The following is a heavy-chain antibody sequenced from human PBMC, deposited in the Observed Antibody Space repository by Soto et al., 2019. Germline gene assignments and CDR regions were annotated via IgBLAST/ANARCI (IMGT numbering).Heavy chain of an antibody. J-gene: IGHJ4*02. Sequence: ASVTVSCKASGYTFTSYDINWVRQATGQGLEWMGWMNPNSGNTGYAQKFQGRVTMTRNTSISTAYMELSSLRSEDTAVYYCARVNRKTKLRYFDWPDYWGQGTLVTVSS. D-gene: IGHD3-9*01. V-gene: IGHV1-8*01. CDR3: ARVNRKTKLRYFDWPDY. CDR1: GYTFTSYD. CDR2: MNPNSGNT.